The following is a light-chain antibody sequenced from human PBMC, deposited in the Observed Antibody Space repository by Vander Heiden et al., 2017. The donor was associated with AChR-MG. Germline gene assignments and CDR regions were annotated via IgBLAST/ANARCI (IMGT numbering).Light chain of an antibody. V-gene: IGLV2-14*03. Sequence: QSALTQPASVSGSPGQSLTISCTGTSSDVGCYNYVSWYQQYPGEAPKLMIYDVTKRPSGVSNRFSGSKSGNTAALTISGLQAEDEADYCCSSYTSSYTWVFGGGTKLTVL. CDR3: SSYTSSYTWV. CDR2: DVT. J-gene: IGLJ3*02. CDR1: SSDVGCYNY.